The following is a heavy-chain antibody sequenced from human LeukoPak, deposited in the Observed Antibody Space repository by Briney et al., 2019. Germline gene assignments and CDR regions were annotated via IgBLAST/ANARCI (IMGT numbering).Heavy chain of an antibody. V-gene: IGHV3-23*01. CDR3: AKSLYGSGSYQPNWFDP. J-gene: IGHJ5*02. CDR1: GFTFSSYA. D-gene: IGHD3-10*01. CDR2: ICGSGGST. Sequence: GGSLRLSCAASGFTFSSYAVSWVRQAQGQGREWGSAICGSGGSTYYADSVKGRFTISRDNSKNTLYLQMNSLRAEDTAVYYCAKSLYGSGSYQPNWFDPWGQGTLVTVSS.